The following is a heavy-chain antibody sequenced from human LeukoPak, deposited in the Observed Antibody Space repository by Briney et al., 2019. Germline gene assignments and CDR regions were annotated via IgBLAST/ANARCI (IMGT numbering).Heavy chain of an antibody. CDR1: GFTYSSYA. CDR3: AKGLEG. Sequence: GGSLRLSCTASGFTYSSYAMIWLRHAPGKGLEWVSSISGSGGSTYYADSVKGRFTISRDNSKNSLYLQMNSLRAEDTAVYYCAKGLEGWGRGTLVTVSS. V-gene: IGHV3-23*01. CDR2: ISGSGGST. J-gene: IGHJ4*02.